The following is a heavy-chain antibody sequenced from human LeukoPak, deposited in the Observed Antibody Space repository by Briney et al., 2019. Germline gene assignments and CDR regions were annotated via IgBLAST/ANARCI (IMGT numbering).Heavy chain of an antibody. J-gene: IGHJ4*02. CDR3: ARKETLYYFDY. CDR1: GFTFSTYS. D-gene: IGHD2/OR15-2a*01. Sequence: GGSLRLSCAASGFTFSTYSMDWVRQAPGKGLEWVANIKQDGSEKYYVDSVKGRFTISRDNAKNSLYLQMNSLRAEDTAVYYCARKETLYYFDYWGQGTLVTVSS. V-gene: IGHV3-7*01. CDR2: IKQDGSEK.